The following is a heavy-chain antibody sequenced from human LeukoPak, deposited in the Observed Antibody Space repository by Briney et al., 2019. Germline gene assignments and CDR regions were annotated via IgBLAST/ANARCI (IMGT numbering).Heavy chain of an antibody. D-gene: IGHD6-13*01. CDR3: AREAAAAGTWYMDV. CDR1: GFTFSSYA. J-gene: IGHJ6*03. Sequence: GGSLRLSCAASGFTFSSYAMHWVRQAPGKGLEGVAVISYDGSNKYYADSVKGRFTISRDNSKNTLYLQMNSLRAEDTAVYYCAREAAAAGTWYMDVWGKGTTVTVSS. V-gene: IGHV3-30*04. CDR2: ISYDGSNK.